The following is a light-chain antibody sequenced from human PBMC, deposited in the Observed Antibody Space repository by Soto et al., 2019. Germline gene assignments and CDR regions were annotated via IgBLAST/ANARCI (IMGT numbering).Light chain of an antibody. V-gene: IGLV1-51*01. Sequence: QSALTQPPSVSAAPGQKVTISCSGSSSNIGGNSVSWYQQLPGTAPKLLIYDDNKRPSGIPDRLSGSKSGTSATLGITGFQTGDEADYYSGSWDSSLSAYVFGTGTKVTVL. CDR1: SSNIGGNS. CDR2: DDN. J-gene: IGLJ1*01. CDR3: GSWDSSLSAYV.